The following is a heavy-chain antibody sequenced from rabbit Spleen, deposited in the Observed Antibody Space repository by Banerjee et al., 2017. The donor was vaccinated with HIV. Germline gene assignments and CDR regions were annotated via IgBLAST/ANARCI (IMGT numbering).Heavy chain of an antibody. D-gene: IGHD1-1*01. V-gene: IGHV1S40*01. CDR3: ARDTSSSFSSYGMDL. CDR2: IDAGTGSA. J-gene: IGHJ6*01. Sequence: QSLEESGGDLVKPGASLTLTCTASGFSFSSSYYMCWVRQAPGKGLEWIACIDAGTGSAYYATWAKGRFTISKTSSTTVTLQMTSLTAADTATYFCARDTSSSFSSYGMDLWGPGTLVTVS. CDR1: GFSFSSSYY.